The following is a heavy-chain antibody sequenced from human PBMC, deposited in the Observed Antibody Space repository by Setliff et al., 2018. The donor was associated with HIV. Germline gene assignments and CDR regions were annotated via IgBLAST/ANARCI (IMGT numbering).Heavy chain of an antibody. Sequence: SETLSLTCTVSGGSIRSFFWSWIRQPPGKGLEWIGHIYTSGSTNYNPSLKSRVTMSVDTSKNQFSLKLNSVTAADTAVYYCARHQGKYYDSSGYSGWFFDLWGRGTLVTVSS. CDR2: IYTSGST. D-gene: IGHD3-22*01. CDR3: ARHQGKYYDSSGYSGWFFDL. V-gene: IGHV4-59*08. J-gene: IGHJ2*01. CDR1: GGSIRSFF.